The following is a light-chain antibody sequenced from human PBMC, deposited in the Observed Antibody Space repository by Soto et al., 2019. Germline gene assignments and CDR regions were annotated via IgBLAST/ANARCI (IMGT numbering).Light chain of an antibody. CDR1: QGVSTY. V-gene: IGKV1-9*01. CDR3: QQLITYPQT. Sequence: DIQLTQSPSFLSASVGDRVTMTCRASQGVSTYLAWYQQKLGKAPKLLIYGASTLQSGVPSRFSGSGSGTEFALAISSLQPEDFATYYCQQLITYPQTFGQGTKVEIK. CDR2: GAS. J-gene: IGKJ1*01.